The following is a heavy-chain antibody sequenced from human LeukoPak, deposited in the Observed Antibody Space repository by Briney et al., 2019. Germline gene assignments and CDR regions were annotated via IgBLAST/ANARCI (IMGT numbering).Heavy chain of an antibody. Sequence: SETLSLTCTVSGGSISSYYWSWIRQPPGKGLEWIGYIYYSGSTNYSPSLKSRVTISVDTSKNQFSLKLSSVTAADTAVYYCARHSIRDVAGIDYWGQGTLVAVSS. J-gene: IGHJ4*02. V-gene: IGHV4-59*08. D-gene: IGHD6-19*01. CDR1: GGSISSYY. CDR2: IYYSGST. CDR3: ARHSIRDVAGIDY.